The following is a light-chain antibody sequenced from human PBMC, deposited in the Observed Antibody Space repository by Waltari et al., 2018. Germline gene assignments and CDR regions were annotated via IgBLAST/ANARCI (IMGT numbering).Light chain of an antibody. CDR2: AAS. CDR3: QQSYSSRLT. V-gene: IGKV1-39*01. J-gene: IGKJ4*01. Sequence: DIQLTQSPSSLSASLGDSVTITCRASQSISNYLNWYQQKPGKAPNLLIYAASTLQTGVPPRFSGSGSGTEFTLIISGLQPEDFSTYYCQQSYSSRLTFGGGSKVDI. CDR1: QSISNY.